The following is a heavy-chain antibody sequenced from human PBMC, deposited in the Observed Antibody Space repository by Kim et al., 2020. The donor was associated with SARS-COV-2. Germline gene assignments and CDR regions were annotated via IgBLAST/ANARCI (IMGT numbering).Heavy chain of an antibody. CDR2: VYYSGDT. V-gene: IGHV4-61*01. CDR3: ARDSAAAVKRFFDS. J-gene: IGHJ4*03. Sequence: SETLSLTCTVSGGSVSSGSYYWIWIRQPPGKGLEYIGYVYYSGDTNYNSSLKSRVTISVDTSKNQFSLKLSSVTATDTAEYYCARDSAAAVKRFFDSWG. D-gene: IGHD6-13*01. CDR1: GGSVSSGSYY.